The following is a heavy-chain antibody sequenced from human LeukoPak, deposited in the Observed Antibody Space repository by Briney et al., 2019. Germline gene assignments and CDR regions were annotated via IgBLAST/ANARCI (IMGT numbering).Heavy chain of an antibody. CDR1: GGSISSGGYY. Sequence: KPSQTLSLTCTVSGGSISSGGYYWSWIRQPPGKGLEWIGEINHSGSTNYNPSLKSRVTISVDTSKNQFSLKLSSVTAADTAVYYCARGGLRLLRFRVPFDYWGQGTLVTVSS. D-gene: IGHD3-3*01. CDR2: INHSGST. V-gene: IGHV4-30-2*01. J-gene: IGHJ4*02. CDR3: ARGGLRLLRFRVPFDY.